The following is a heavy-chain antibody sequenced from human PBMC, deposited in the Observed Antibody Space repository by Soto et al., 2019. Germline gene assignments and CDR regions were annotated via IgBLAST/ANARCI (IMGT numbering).Heavy chain of an antibody. CDR3: ARHLSGDYPNSSWFDP. V-gene: IGHV4-31*03. D-gene: IGHD4-17*01. CDR1: CDSIGNTVLF. Sequence: SGTLSLTCSGSCDSIGNTVLFWNWIRQHPEKGLEWIGYISSSGKNYYNPSLKSRVTMSLDTSRNQFSLNLTSVTAADTAVYFCARHLSGDYPNSSWFDPWGQGTLVTVSS. CDR2: ISSSGKN. J-gene: IGHJ5*02.